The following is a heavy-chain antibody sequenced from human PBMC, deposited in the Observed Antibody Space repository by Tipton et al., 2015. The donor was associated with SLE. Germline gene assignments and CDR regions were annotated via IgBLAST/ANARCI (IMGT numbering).Heavy chain of an antibody. CDR3: ARDHLPGGYYYYMDV. CDR2: MNPNSGNT. D-gene: IGHD3-10*01. V-gene: IGHV1-8*01. J-gene: IGHJ6*03. Sequence: QVQLVQSGPEVKKPGASVKVSCKASGYTFTSYEINWVRQATGQGLEWMGWMNPNSGNTYYAQKFQGRVTMTRNTSISTAYMELSSLRSEDTAVYYCARDHLPGGYYYYMDVWGKGTTVTVSS. CDR1: GYTFTSYE.